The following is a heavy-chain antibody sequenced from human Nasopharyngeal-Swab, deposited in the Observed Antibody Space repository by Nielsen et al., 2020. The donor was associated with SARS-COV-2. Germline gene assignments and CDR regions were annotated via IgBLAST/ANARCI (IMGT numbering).Heavy chain of an antibody. CDR1: GFSFNSYD. Sequence: GESLKISCAASGFSFNSYDMNWVRQAPGRGLEWISYVSTSGGTIKNADSVKGRFTISRDNTRNSLYLQMKSLRAEDTAVYYCATLSAGGNWFDSWGQGTLVTVSS. D-gene: IGHD6-13*01. V-gene: IGHV3-48*03. CDR3: ATLSAGGNWFDS. J-gene: IGHJ5*01. CDR2: VSTSGGTI.